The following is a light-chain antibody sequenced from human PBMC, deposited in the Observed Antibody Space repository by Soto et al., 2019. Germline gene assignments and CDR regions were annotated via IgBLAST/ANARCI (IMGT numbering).Light chain of an antibody. CDR3: QQYYDTPLT. CDR1: RSVLYSSNNRNY. J-gene: IGKJ3*01. CDR2: WAS. Sequence: DIVMTQSPDSLAVSLGERATINCKSSRSVLYSSNNRNYLAWYQQKPRQPPKLLIYWASTRESGVPDRFSASGSGTDFTLTINALQAEDVAVYYCQQYYDTPLTFGPGTKVDIK. V-gene: IGKV4-1*01.